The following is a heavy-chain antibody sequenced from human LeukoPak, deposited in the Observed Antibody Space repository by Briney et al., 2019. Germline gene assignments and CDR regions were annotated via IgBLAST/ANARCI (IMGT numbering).Heavy chain of an antibody. CDR1: GFTFSSYS. CDR3: ASRRYFDY. J-gene: IGHJ4*02. Sequence: PGGSLRLSCAASGFTFSSYSMNWVRQAPWKGLEWVSYISSSSSTIYYADSVKGRFTISRDNAKNSLYLQMNSLRAEDTAVYYCASRRYFDYWGQGTLVTVSS. V-gene: IGHV3-48*04. CDR2: ISSSSSTI.